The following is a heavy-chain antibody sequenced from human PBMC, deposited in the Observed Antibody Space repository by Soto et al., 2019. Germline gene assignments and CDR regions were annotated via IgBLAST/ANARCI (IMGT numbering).Heavy chain of an antibody. Sequence: GGSLRLSCAASGFTFSSYAMHWVRQAPGKGLEYVSAISSNGGSTYYANSVKGRFTISRDNSKNTLYLQMGSLRAEDMAVYYCARAAASVYSGYDPGAFDYWGQGTLVTAPQ. D-gene: IGHD5-12*01. CDR1: GFTFSSYA. CDR3: ARAAASVYSGYDPGAFDY. CDR2: ISSNGGST. V-gene: IGHV3-64*01. J-gene: IGHJ4*02.